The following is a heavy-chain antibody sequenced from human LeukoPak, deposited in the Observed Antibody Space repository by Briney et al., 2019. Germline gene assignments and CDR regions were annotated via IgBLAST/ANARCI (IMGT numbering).Heavy chain of an antibody. CDR1: GYTFTDYY. J-gene: IGHJ4*02. CDR3: ARDLNRGFWSGFQVPYCFDY. D-gene: IGHD3-3*01. V-gene: IGHV1-2*02. Sequence: ASVKVSCKASGYTFTDYYIHWGRQAPGQGLEWMGWINPNSGGTNYAQKFQGRVTMTRDTSISTAYMELSRLRSEDTAVYYCARDLNRGFWSGFQVPYCFDYWGQGTLVTVSS. CDR2: INPNSGGT.